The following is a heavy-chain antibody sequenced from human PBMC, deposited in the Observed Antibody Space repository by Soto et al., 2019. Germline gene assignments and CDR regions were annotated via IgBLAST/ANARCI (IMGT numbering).Heavy chain of an antibody. D-gene: IGHD3-16*02. CDR1: GESFSAFY. Sequence: PSETLSLTCAVYGESFSAFYWNWIRQTPGKGLEWIGEINHSGSINHNPSLKSRVTMSIDTSKNQLSLKLRSVTAADTAVYYCARRSDYVWGSYRHKTYYFDYWGQGTLVTVSS. CDR2: INHSGSI. J-gene: IGHJ4*02. V-gene: IGHV4-34*01. CDR3: ARRSDYVWGSYRHKTYYFDY.